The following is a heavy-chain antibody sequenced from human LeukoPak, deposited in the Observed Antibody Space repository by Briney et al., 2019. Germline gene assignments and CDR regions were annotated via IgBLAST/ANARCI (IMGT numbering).Heavy chain of an antibody. J-gene: IGHJ4*02. Sequence: GGSLRLSCAASGFTFSSYAMSWVRQAPGKGLEWVSGISVGGDITYYADSVRGRFTISRDNSKNTVYLQMNSLRAEDTAVYYCATGGGDGAVAPLDYWGQGTLVTVSS. CDR1: GFTFSSYA. CDR3: ATGGGDGAVAPLDY. V-gene: IGHV3-23*01. D-gene: IGHD6-19*01. CDR2: ISVGGDIT.